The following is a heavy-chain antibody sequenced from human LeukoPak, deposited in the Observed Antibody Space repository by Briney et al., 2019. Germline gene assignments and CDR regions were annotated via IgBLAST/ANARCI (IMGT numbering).Heavy chain of an antibody. CDR2: IYTSGST. J-gene: IGHJ4*02. CDR1: GGSISSYY. Sequence: SETLSLTCTVSGGSISSYYWSWIRQPAGKGLEWIGRIYTSGSTNYNPSLKSRVTMSVDTSKNQFSLKLSSVTAADTAVYYCASGSPRMVRGVILDYWGQGTLVTVSS. CDR3: ASGSPRMVRGVILDY. D-gene: IGHD3-10*01. V-gene: IGHV4-4*07.